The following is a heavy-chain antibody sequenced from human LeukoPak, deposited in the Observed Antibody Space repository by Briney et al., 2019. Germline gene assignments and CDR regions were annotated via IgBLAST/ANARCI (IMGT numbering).Heavy chain of an antibody. CDR2: INSDGSST. Sequence: GGSLRLSCAASGFTFSNYWMHWVRQAPGKGLVWVSRINSDGSSTTYADSVKGRFTISRDNAKNTLYLQMNSLRAEDTAMYFCARVGSLYDFWSRQYYRYYYYMDVWGKGTTVTVSS. J-gene: IGHJ6*03. CDR3: ARVGSLYDFWSRQYYRYYYYMDV. V-gene: IGHV3-74*01. CDR1: GFTFSNYW. D-gene: IGHD3-3*01.